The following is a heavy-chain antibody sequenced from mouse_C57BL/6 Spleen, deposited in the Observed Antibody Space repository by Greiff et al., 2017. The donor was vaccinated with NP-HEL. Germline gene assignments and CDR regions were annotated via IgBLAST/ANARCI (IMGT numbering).Heavy chain of an antibody. Sequence: VQLQQSGAELVRPGASVKMSCTASGYNFKDDYMHWVKQRPEQGLEWIGWIDPENGDTEYAPKFQGKATITADTSSNTAYLQLSSLTSEDTAVDCCTSYYGTAYWGQGTLVTVSA. CDR1: GYNFKDDY. D-gene: IGHD2-10*01. CDR3: TSYYGTAY. J-gene: IGHJ3*01. V-gene: IGHV14-4*01. CDR2: IDPENGDT.